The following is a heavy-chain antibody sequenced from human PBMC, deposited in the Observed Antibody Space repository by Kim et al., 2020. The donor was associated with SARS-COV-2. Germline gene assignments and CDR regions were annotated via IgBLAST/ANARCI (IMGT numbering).Heavy chain of an antibody. V-gene: IGHV3-21*03. CDR1: GFTFRSYS. Sequence: GGSLRLSCAASGFTFRSYSMNWVREAPGKGLEWVSSIDTTSRYIYYADSVKGRFTISRDHARNSLFLQMSRLRADDTAVYYCARARRELSFPAVAFDIWGDGTIVTVSS. CDR3: ARARRELSFPAVAFDI. D-gene: IGHD3-16*02. CDR2: IDTTSRYI. J-gene: IGHJ3*02.